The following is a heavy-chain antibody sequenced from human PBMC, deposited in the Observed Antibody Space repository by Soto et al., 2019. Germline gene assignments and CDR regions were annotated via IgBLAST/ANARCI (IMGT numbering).Heavy chain of an antibody. CDR2: IHERGVT. Sequence: SETLSLTCNVSGGSVSDYYGSWIRQAPGKGLEWIGYIHERGVTNYNPSLKSRVTMSVDTSKNQFSLTLRSVHTADTAIYFCARDPAGDYGHWGRGTLVTVSS. CDR3: ARDPAGDYGH. CDR1: GGSVSDYY. J-gene: IGHJ4*02. V-gene: IGHV4-59*02. D-gene: IGHD4-17*01.